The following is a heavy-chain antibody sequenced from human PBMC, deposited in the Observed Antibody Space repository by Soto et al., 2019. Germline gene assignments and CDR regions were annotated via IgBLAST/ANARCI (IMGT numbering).Heavy chain of an antibody. D-gene: IGHD3-3*01. CDR2: IYWDDDK. V-gene: IGHV2-5*02. Sequence: QITLNESGPTQVKPRQTLTLTCTFSGFSLTTSGVGVGWIRQSPGKAPEWLALIYWDDDKRYSPSLKSRLTINKDISKYQVVLTMADLDHADTATYDCAHRVLRTVFGLVTTTAIDFDFWGQGTPVAVSS. J-gene: IGHJ4*02. CDR3: AHRVLRTVFGLVTTTAIDFDF. CDR1: GFSLTTSGVG.